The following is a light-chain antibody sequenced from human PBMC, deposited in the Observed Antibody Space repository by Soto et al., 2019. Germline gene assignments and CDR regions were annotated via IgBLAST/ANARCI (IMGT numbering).Light chain of an antibody. CDR1: QSVSSN. CDR2: GAS. CDR3: QQYNNGPPWT. V-gene: IGKV3-15*01. J-gene: IGKJ1*01. Sequence: EMVMTQSPATLSVSTGERATLSCRASQSVSSNLAWYQQKPGQAPRLLIYGASSRATGIPARFSGSGSGTEFTLTISSLQSEDFAVYYCQQYNNGPPWTFGQGTKVDIK.